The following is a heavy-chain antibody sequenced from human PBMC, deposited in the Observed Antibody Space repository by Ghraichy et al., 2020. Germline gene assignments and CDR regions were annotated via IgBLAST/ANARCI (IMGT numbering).Heavy chain of an antibody. CDR2: INPNSGGT. D-gene: IGHD3-3*01. CDR1: GYTFTGYY. CDR3: ARDRNYDFWSGGIDY. J-gene: IGHJ4*02. V-gene: IGHV1-2*02. Sequence: ASVKVSCKASGYTFTGYYMQWVRQAPGQGLEWMGWINPNSGGTNYAQKFQGRVTMTRDTSISTAYMELSRLRSDDTAVYYCARDRNYDFWSGGIDYWGQGTLVTVSS.